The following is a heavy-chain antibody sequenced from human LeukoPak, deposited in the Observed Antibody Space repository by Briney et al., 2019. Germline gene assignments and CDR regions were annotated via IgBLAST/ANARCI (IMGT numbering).Heavy chain of an antibody. CDR3: ARENIVVVPAAITKMFDR. J-gene: IGHJ5*02. CDR2: ISSSGTTK. D-gene: IGHD2-2*02. V-gene: IGHV3-11*04. Sequence: GGSLRLSCAASGFTFSDYDINWIRQAPGKGLEWVSHISSSGTTKYYADSVKGRFTMSRDNAKNSLYLQMNNLIAEDTAVYYCARENIVVVPAAITKMFDRWGQGTLVTVSS. CDR1: GFTFSDYD.